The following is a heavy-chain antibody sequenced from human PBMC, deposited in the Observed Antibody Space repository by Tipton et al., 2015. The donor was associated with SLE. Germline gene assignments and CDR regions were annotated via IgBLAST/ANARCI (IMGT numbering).Heavy chain of an antibody. D-gene: IGHD7-27*01. CDR3: ARALTGGDYYYYGMDV. Sequence: SLRLSCAASGFTVSSNYMSWVRQAPGKGLEWVSVIYSGGSTYYADSVKGRFTISRHNSKNTLYLQMNSLRAEDTAVYYCARALTGGDYYYYGMDVWGQGTTVTVSS. CDR1: GFTVSSNY. CDR2: IYSGGST. J-gene: IGHJ6*02. V-gene: IGHV3-53*01.